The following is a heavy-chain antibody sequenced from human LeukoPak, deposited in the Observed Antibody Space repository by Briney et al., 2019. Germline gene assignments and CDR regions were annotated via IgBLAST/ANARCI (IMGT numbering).Heavy chain of an antibody. CDR1: GYTFTRYY. V-gene: IGHV1-46*01. Sequence: GASVKVSCKTSGYTFTRYYMQWVRQAPGHGLEWMGIINPISGATDYAQKFQGRVTMTRDTSTSTVYMELSSLRSEDTAMYYCARLLYRDGVAQDYWGQGTLVTVSS. CDR3: ARLLYRDGVAQDY. D-gene: IGHD2-21*01. CDR2: INPISGAT. J-gene: IGHJ4*02.